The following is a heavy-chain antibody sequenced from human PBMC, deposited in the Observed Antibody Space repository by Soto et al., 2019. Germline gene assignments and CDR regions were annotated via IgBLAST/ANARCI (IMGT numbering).Heavy chain of an antibody. V-gene: IGHV4-31*03. D-gene: IGHD4-4*01. Sequence: QVQLQESGPGLVKPSQTLSLTCTVSGGSISSGGYYWSWIRQHPGKGLEWIGYIYYSGSTLYNPSLESRVTISLLTPRNQFSLKLTFFTAADTAVYYGARDTRNSNNSGIDYWGQGTLVTVSS. CDR2: IYYSGST. CDR3: ARDTRNSNNSGIDY. CDR1: GGSISSGGYY. J-gene: IGHJ4*02.